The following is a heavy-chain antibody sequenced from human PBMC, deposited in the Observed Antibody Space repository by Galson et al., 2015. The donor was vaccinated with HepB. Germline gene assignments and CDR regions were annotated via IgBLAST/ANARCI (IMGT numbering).Heavy chain of an antibody. V-gene: IGHV1-69-2*01. CDR2: VDPEDGET. CDR3: ATGTTGIAAAGSWYYMDV. CDR1: GYTFTDYY. Sequence: VKVSCKVSGYTFTDYYMHWVQQAPGKGLEWMGLVDPEDGETIYAEKFQGRVTITADTSTDTAYMELSSLRSEDTAVYYCATGTTGIAAAGSWYYMDVWGKGTTVTVSS. J-gene: IGHJ6*03. D-gene: IGHD6-13*01.